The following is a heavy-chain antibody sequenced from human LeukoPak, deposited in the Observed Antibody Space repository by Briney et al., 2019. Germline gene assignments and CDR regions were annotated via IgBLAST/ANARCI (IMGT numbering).Heavy chain of an antibody. Sequence: AGGSLRLSCAASGFTFSGYTVSWVRQAPGKGLEWVSSFLGSGSASYYADSVKGRFTISRDTSKNTLYLQMNSLRAEDTAIYYCAKDRVPDNRWNFDYWGRGTLVTVSS. D-gene: IGHD1-1*01. CDR1: GFTFSGYT. CDR2: FLGSGSAS. CDR3: AKDRVPDNRWNFDY. V-gene: IGHV3-23*01. J-gene: IGHJ4*02.